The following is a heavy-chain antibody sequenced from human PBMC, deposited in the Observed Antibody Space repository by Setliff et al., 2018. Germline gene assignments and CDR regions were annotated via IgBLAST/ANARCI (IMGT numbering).Heavy chain of an antibody. CDR3: ARTRYGLGGRPY. Sequence: PSETLSLTCTVSGGSISSYYWIWIRQPPGKGLEWIGYIYSSGRTNYNPSLKSRVTISLDTSKNHFSLNLRSVTAADTAVYYCARTRYGLGGRPYWGQGTLVTVSS. J-gene: IGHJ4*02. V-gene: IGHV4-4*08. CDR1: GGSISSYY. CDR2: IYSSGRT. D-gene: IGHD2-15*01.